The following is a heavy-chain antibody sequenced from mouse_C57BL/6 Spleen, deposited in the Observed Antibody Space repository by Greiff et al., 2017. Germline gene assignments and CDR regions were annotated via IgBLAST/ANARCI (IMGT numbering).Heavy chain of an antibody. J-gene: IGHJ3*01. Sequence: QVQLQQPGAELVMPGASVKLSCKASGYTFTSYWMHWVKQRPGQGLEWIGEIDPSDSYTNYNPKFKGKSTLTVDKSSSTAYIQLSSLTSEDSAVYYCARSDPDGYPFAYWGQGTLVTVSA. CDR2: IDPSDSYT. D-gene: IGHD2-3*01. CDR1: GYTFTSYW. CDR3: ARSDPDGYPFAY. V-gene: IGHV1-69*01.